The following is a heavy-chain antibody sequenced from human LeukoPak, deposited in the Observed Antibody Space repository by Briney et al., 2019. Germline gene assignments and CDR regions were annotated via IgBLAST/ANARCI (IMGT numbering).Heavy chain of an antibody. CDR1: GYSFKNHW. Sequence: GESLKISCKGSGYSFKNHWIAWVLQMPGEGLEWMGIIYPGDSNTRYNPSFQGQVTISADKSISTAYLQWSSLKASDTAKYYCARQGFVASYGVDVWGRGTTVTVSS. CDR2: IYPGDSNT. V-gene: IGHV5-51*01. J-gene: IGHJ6*02. CDR3: ARQGFVASYGVDV.